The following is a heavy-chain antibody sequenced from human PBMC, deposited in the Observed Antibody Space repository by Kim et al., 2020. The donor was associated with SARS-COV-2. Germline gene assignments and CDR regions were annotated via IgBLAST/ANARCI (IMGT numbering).Heavy chain of an antibody. Sequence: GGSLRLSCAASGFAFGTHSMNWVRQAPGKGLEWVSSIGGTTNYIYYADSLKGRFTISRDNSKNSLYLQMDSLRAEDTAVYYCARGGYCSITSCYFYYYAMVVWGQETADTVSS. D-gene: IGHD2-2*01. CDR1: GFAFGTHS. CDR2: IGGTTNYI. J-gene: IGHJ6*02. CDR3: ARGGYCSITSCYFYYYAMVV. V-gene: IGHV3-21*01.